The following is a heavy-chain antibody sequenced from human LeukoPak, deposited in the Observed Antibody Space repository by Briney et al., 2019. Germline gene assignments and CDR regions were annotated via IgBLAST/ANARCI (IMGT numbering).Heavy chain of an antibody. CDR3: ARATSTFGGVIVFDY. J-gene: IGHJ4*02. V-gene: IGHV1-46*01. CDR1: GYTFTSYY. D-gene: IGHD3-16*02. Sequence: ASVKVSCKASGYTFTSYYMHWVRQAPGQGLEWMGIINPSGGSTSYAQKFQGRVTMTRDTSTSTVYMELSSLRSEDTAVYYCARATSTFGGVIVFDYWGQGTLVTVSS. CDR2: INPSGGST.